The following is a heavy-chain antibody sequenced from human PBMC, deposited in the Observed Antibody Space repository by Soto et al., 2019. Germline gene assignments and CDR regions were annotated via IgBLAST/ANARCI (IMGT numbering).Heavy chain of an antibody. V-gene: IGHV3-23*01. D-gene: IGHD3-9*01. CDR1: GFTFVTYD. CDR2: ISGRDSTT. J-gene: IGHJ4*02. Sequence: EVQLLESGGGLVQPGGSLRLSCTASGFTFVTYDMTWVRQAPGKGLDWVSTISGRDSTTYYADSVRGRFTISRDNSKNTLYLQMSSLRPEDTAVYYCVKGSWLDDFGGQGTLVTVSS. CDR3: VKGSWLDDF.